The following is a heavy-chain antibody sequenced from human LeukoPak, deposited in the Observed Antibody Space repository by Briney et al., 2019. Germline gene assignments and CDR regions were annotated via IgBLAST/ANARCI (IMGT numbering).Heavy chain of an antibody. CDR2: INTNTGNP. CDR3: ARDNRVHKEFVVVPAARWGYYYYYMDV. V-gene: IGHV7-4-1*02. CDR1: GYTFTNYA. D-gene: IGHD2-2*01. J-gene: IGHJ6*03. Sequence: GASVKVSCKASGYTFTNYAMNWVRQAPGQGLEWMGWINTNTGNPTYAQGFTGRFVFSLDTSVSTAYLQISSLKAEDTAVYYCARDNRVHKEFVVVPAARWGYYYYYMDVWGKGTTVTVSS.